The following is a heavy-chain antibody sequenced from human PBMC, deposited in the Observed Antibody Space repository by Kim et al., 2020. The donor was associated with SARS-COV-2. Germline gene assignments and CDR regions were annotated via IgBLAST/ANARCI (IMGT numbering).Heavy chain of an antibody. V-gene: IGHV1-46*01. CDR2: INPSGVMT. CDR3: AREAALIAVPGKNCDL. D-gene: IGHD6-19*01. CDR1: GFTFTNYF. Sequence: ASVKVSCKASGFTFTNYFMHWMRQAPGQGLEWMGTINPSGVMTLFNQKYQGRFIITKDTSTSTVYMELSSLRSEDTAVYYCAREAALIAVPGKNCDLWGQDNRVTLS. J-gene: IGHJ1*01.